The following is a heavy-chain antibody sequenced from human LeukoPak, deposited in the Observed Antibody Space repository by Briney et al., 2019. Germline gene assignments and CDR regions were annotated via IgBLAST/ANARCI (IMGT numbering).Heavy chain of an antibody. CDR3: ALVDYYDSSGSPADAFDI. J-gene: IGHJ3*02. V-gene: IGHV4-39*01. Sequence: LSETVCLTCTVSGGSISSSSYYWGWIRQPPGKGLEWIGSIYYSGSTYYNPSINSRVTISVDTSKNQFSLKLSSVTAADTAVYYCALVDYYDSSGSPADAFDIWGQGRIVSVSS. D-gene: IGHD3-22*01. CDR1: GGSISSSSYY. CDR2: IYYSGST.